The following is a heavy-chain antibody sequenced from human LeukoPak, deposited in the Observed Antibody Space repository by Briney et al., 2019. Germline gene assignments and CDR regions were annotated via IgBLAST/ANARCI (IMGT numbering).Heavy chain of an antibody. CDR3: AKDLGITMIVVVTQPLGY. Sequence: GRSLRLSCAASGFTFSSYGMHWVRQAPGEGLEWVAVISYDGSNKYYADSVKGRFTISRDNSKNTLYLQMNSLRAEDTAVYYCAKDLGITMIVVVTQPLGYWGQGTLVTVSS. CDR2: ISYDGSNK. D-gene: IGHD3-22*01. CDR1: GFTFSSYG. V-gene: IGHV3-30*18. J-gene: IGHJ4*02.